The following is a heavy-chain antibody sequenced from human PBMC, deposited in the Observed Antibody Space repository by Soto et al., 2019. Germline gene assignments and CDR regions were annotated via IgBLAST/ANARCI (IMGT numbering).Heavy chain of an antibody. V-gene: IGHV3-64*01. Sequence: SLRLSCAASGFTVSSNSMSWVRQAPGKGLEYVSAISSNGGSTYYANSVKGRFTISRDNSKNTLYLQMGSLRAEDMAVYYCARQGSGSYYFDYWGQGTLVTVSS. J-gene: IGHJ4*02. CDR1: GFTVSSNS. CDR2: ISSNGGST. CDR3: ARQGSGSYYFDY. D-gene: IGHD2-15*01.